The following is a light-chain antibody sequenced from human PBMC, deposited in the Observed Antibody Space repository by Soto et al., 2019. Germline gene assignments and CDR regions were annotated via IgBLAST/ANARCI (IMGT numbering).Light chain of an antibody. V-gene: IGLV2-14*01. CDR1: SSDVGGYNY. J-gene: IGLJ1*01. CDR3: SSYTSSSTLLYL. Sequence: QSALTQPASVSASPGQSITISCTGTSSDVGGYNYVSWYQQHPGKAPKLMIYQVRNRPSGVSDRFSGSKSGNTASLTISGLQAEDESDYYCSSYTSSSTLLYLFGTGTKLTVL. CDR2: QVR.